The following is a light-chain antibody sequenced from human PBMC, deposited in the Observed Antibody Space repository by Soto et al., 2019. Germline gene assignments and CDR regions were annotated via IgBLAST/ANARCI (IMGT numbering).Light chain of an antibody. J-gene: IGKJ2*01. V-gene: IGKV3-20*01. CDR1: QSVSSSY. CDR2: GAS. CDR3: QQYGSSLQRPKYT. Sequence: EIVLTQSPGTLSLSPGERATLSCRASQSVSSSYLAWYQQKPGQAPRLLIYGASSRATGIPDRFSGSRSGTDFTLTISRLEPEDFAVYYCQQYGSSLQRPKYTFGQGTKLEIK.